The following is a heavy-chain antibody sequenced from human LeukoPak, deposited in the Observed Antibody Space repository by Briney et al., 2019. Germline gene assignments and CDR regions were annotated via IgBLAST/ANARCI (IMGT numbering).Heavy chain of an antibody. V-gene: IGHV1-69*06. D-gene: IGHD3/OR15-3a*01. J-gene: IGHJ6*03. CDR1: GYTFTGYY. Sequence: ASVKVSCKASGYTFTGYYMHWVRQAPGQGLEWMGGIIPIFGTANYAQKFQGRVTITADKSTSTAYMELSSLRSEDTAVYYCARGTGSYYYYYYMDVWGKGTTVTVSS. CDR3: ARGTGSYYYYYYMDV. CDR2: IIPIFGTA.